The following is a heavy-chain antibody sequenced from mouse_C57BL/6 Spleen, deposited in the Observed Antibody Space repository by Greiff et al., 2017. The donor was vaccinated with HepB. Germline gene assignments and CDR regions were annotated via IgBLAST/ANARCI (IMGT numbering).Heavy chain of an antibody. J-gene: IGHJ4*01. CDR2: IYPGSGST. D-gene: IGHD2-4*01. V-gene: IGHV1-55*01. CDR1: GYTFTSYW. Sequence: VQLQQPGAELVKPGASVKMSCKASGYTFTSYWITWVKQRPGQGLEWIGDIYPGSGSTNYNEKFKSKATLTVDTSSSTAYMQLSSLTSEDSAVYYCARSRGGDYDAGDYYAMDYWGQGTSVTVSS. CDR3: ARSRGGDYDAGDYYAMDY.